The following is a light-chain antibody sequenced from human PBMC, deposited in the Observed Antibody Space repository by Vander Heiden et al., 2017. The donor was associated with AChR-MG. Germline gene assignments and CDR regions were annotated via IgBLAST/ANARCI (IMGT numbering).Light chain of an antibody. CDR2: DVT. CDR3: SSITNTSTGL. CDR1: TSDVGGYNY. V-gene: IGLV2-14*03. Sequence: QSLLTQPASVSGAPGQSRTISCARATSDVGGYNYVSWYQQHPGKAPKLMIYDVTNRPSGVSSRFSSSKSGKTASLTISGLQAEDEADYYCSSITNTSTGLFGGGTKLTVL. J-gene: IGLJ2*01.